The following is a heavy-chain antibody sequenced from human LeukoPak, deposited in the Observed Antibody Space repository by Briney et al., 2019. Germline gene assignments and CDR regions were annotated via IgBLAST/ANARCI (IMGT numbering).Heavy chain of an antibody. V-gene: IGHV3-53*01. Sequence: GGSLRLSCAASRLTVSSNYMYWDSQLPGKGLEWVSVIYSDGSTYYADSVKGRFTMSGDNSTNTLYLQLNSLQAADTAVYYCARDTMRGRHYSWGQGTLVTVSS. D-gene: IGHD3-16*01. CDR1: RLTVSSNY. CDR2: IYSDGST. CDR3: ARDTMRGRHYS. J-gene: IGHJ4*02.